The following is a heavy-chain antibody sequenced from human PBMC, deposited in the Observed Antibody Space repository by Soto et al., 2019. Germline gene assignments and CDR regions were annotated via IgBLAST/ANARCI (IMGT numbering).Heavy chain of an antibody. CDR2: INHSGST. Sequence: SVTLSLTCAVYGVSFSGYYLRLIRQHPGKGLEWIGEINHSGSTNYNPSLKSRVTISVDTSKNQFSLKLSSVTAADTAVYYCARGLYDSSRYYSNWFDPWGQGTLVTVSS. D-gene: IGHD3-22*01. V-gene: IGHV4-34*01. J-gene: IGHJ5*02. CDR3: ARGLYDSSRYYSNWFDP. CDR1: GVSFSGYY.